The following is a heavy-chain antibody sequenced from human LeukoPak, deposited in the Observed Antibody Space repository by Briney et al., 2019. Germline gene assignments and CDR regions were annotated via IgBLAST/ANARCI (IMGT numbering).Heavy chain of an antibody. Sequence: GGSLRLPCAASGFTFSSYAMSWVRQAPGKGLEWVSAISGSGGSTYYADFVKGRFTISRDNSKNTLYLQMNSLRAEDTAVYYCAKGGEKYSSGWYPHYYYYYMDVWGKGTTVTVSS. CDR2: ISGSGGST. J-gene: IGHJ6*03. CDR3: AKGGEKYSSGWYPHYYYYYMDV. D-gene: IGHD6-19*01. V-gene: IGHV3-23*01. CDR1: GFTFSSYA.